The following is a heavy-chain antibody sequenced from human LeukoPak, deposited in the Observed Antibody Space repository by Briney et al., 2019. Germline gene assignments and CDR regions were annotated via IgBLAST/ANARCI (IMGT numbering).Heavy chain of an antibody. V-gene: IGHV3-23*01. CDR3: AKGRGGIQLWSDY. D-gene: IGHD5-18*01. Sequence: GRSLRLSCTVSGFTFGDNAISWVRQTPGKGLECVSAISDSGGSTYYADSVKGRFTISRDNSKNTLYLQMNSLRAEDTALYYCAKGRGGIQLWSDYWGQGTLVTVSS. CDR1: GFTFGDNA. CDR2: ISDSGGST. J-gene: IGHJ4*02.